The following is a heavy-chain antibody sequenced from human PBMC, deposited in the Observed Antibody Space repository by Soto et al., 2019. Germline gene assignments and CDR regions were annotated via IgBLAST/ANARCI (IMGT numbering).Heavy chain of an antibody. V-gene: IGHV4-59*08. CDR3: ARYLGVTGGNDY. D-gene: IGHD2-8*02. Sequence: LTCSVSGGSISPNYWSWIRQPPGKGLEWIGYIYHSGSTNYNPSLRSRVTISIDTSKNRFSLKLSSVTAADTAVYYCARYLGVTGGNDYWGQGNLVTVS. CDR1: GGSISPNY. J-gene: IGHJ4*02. CDR2: IYHSGST.